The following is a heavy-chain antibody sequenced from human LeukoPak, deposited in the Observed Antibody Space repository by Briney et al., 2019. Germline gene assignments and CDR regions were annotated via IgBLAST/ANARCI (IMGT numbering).Heavy chain of an antibody. CDR2: IIPILGIA. CDR1: GGTFSSYT. V-gene: IGHV1-69*02. Sequence: SVKVSCKASGGTFSSYTISWVRQAPGQGLEWMGRIIPILGIANYAQKFQGRVTITADKSTSTAYMELSSLRSEDTAVYYCAHGEPINYFDYWGQGTLVTVSS. D-gene: IGHD1-26*01. CDR3: AHGEPINYFDY. J-gene: IGHJ4*02.